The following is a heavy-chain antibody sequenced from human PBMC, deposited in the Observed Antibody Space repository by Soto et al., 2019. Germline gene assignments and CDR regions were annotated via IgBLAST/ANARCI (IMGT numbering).Heavy chain of an antibody. CDR1: GFTLSSYV. CDR3: ASDRKPRMDQAGGAIPF. CDR2: ISYAGNDN. V-gene: IGHV3-30-3*01. D-gene: IGHD3-16*01. Sequence: GGSLRLSCAASGFTLSSYVMHWVRQAPGKGLEWVARISYAGNDNYYADSVKGRFTISRDNSKKTLYLQMTSLRADDTAVYYCASDRKPRMDQAGGAIPFWGQGTMVTVSS. J-gene: IGHJ3*01.